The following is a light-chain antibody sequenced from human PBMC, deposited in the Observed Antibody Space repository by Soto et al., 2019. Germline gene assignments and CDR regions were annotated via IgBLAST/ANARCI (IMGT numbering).Light chain of an antibody. CDR1: TSNIGAGYE. J-gene: IGLJ3*02. CDR2: RSS. Sequence: QPVLTQPPSVSGAPGQRVTISCTGSTSNIGAGYEVHWYQQLPGTAPKLLIYRSSNRPSGVPDRFSASKSGTSASLAITGLQAEDEADYYCQSYDSSLNTLFGGGTKLTVL. CDR3: QSYDSSLNTL. V-gene: IGLV1-40*01.